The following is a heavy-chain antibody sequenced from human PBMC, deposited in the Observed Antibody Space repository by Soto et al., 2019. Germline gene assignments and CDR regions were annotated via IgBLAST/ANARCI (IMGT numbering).Heavy chain of an antibody. V-gene: IGHV1-69*13. Sequence: GASVKVSCKASGGTFSSYAISWVRQAPGQGLEWMGGIIPIFGTANYAQKFQGRVTITADESTSTAYMELSSLRSEDTAVYYCARGSLSLVVTARGWFDPWGQGTLVTVSS. CDR2: IIPIFGTA. D-gene: IGHD2-21*02. CDR1: GGTFSSYA. J-gene: IGHJ5*02. CDR3: ARGSLSLVVTARGWFDP.